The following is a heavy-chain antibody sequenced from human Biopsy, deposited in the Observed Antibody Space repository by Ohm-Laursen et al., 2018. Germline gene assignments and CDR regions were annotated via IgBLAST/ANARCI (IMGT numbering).Heavy chain of an antibody. CDR3: AKDLGLNYSDRFLFYYGMDV. Sequence: SLRLSCSASGFTFDDYAMHWVRQAPGKGLEWVSSISWNGLSIGYADSVRGRFTISRDNARNALHLQMNSLRTEDTALYYCAKDLGLNYSDRFLFYYGMDVWGRGTTVTVSS. CDR2: ISWNGLSI. D-gene: IGHD4-17*01. J-gene: IGHJ6*02. V-gene: IGHV3-9*01. CDR1: GFTFDDYA.